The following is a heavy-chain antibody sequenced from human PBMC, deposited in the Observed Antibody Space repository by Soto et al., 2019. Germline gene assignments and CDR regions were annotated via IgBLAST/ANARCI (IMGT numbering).Heavy chain of an antibody. J-gene: IGHJ4*02. CDR3: VRNDNGCWYMFDS. V-gene: IGHV5-51*01. Sequence: GESLKISCKASGFSFTSYWIDWVRQMPGKGLEWMGIIYYGDSEIRYSPSFQGQVTISADNSKNTAYLQWNSLKASDTALYYCVRNDNGCWYMFDSWGQGIPVTVSS. CDR1: GFSFTSYW. D-gene: IGHD3-16*01. CDR2: IYYGDSEI.